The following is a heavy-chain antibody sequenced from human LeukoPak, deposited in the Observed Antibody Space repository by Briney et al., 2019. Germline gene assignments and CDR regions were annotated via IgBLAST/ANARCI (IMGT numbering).Heavy chain of an antibody. V-gene: IGHV3-30*18. J-gene: IGHJ4*02. CDR1: GSTFSSYG. Sequence: PGRSLRPSCAASGSTFSSYGMHWVRQPPGKRLEWVAVISYDGSNKYYADSVKGRFTISRDNSKNTLYLQMNNLRAEDTAVYYCAKELVTATRKVSYEFDYWGQGTLVTVSS. D-gene: IGHD2-15*01. CDR3: AKELVTATRKVSYEFDY. CDR2: ISYDGSNK.